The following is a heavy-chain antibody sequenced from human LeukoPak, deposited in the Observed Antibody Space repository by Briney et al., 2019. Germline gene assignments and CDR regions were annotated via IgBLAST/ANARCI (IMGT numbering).Heavy chain of an antibody. V-gene: IGHV7-4-1*02. CDR2: INTDTGNP. CDR3: TREDVRLFAFDV. J-gene: IGHJ3*01. CDR1: GYTLTVYH. Sequence: ASVKVSCKASGYTLTVYHMNWVRQAPGQGLEWMGWINTDTGNPTYAQGFTGRFVISFDTSVSTAYLQISSLKAEDTALYCTREDVRLFAFDVWGQGTMVTVSS.